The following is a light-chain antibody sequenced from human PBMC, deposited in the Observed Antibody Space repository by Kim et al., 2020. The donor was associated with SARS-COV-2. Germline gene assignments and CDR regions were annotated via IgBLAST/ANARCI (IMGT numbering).Light chain of an antibody. CDR3: SSYSRSTTSL. CDR2: DVS. J-gene: IGLJ3*02. CDR1: SSDVGGYNY. Sequence: QSALTQPASVSGSPGQSITISCTGTSSDVGGYNYVSWYQQYPGKAPKLMIYDVSKRPSGVSNRFSGSKSGNTASLTISGLQAEDEADYYCSSYSRSTTSLFGGGTQLTVL. V-gene: IGLV2-14*01.